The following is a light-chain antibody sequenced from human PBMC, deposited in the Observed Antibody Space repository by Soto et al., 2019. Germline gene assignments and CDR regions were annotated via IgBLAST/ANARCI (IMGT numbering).Light chain of an antibody. CDR3: QQYNSWPQT. CDR2: DVS. V-gene: IGKV3-15*01. CDR1: ETVSTN. Sequence: EIGMTQSPASLSVATGERATLSCRASETVSTNLAWYQQKPGQAPRLLIYDVSTGATGIPARFSGRGSGTEFTLSISSLQSEDFAVYYCQQYNSWPQTFGQGTKVDIK. J-gene: IGKJ1*01.